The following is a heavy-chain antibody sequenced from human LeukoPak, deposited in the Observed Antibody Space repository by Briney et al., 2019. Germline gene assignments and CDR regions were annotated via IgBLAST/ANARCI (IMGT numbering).Heavy chain of an antibody. Sequence: ASVKVSCKASGYTFTSHYMHWVRQAPGQGLEWMGWINTNTGNPTYAQGFTGRFVFSLDTSVSTAYLQISSLKAEDTAVYYCARGLGRTATINWGQGTLVTVSS. CDR2: INTNTGNP. V-gene: IGHV7-4-1*02. D-gene: IGHD5-24*01. J-gene: IGHJ4*02. CDR1: GYTFTSHY. CDR3: ARGLGRTATIN.